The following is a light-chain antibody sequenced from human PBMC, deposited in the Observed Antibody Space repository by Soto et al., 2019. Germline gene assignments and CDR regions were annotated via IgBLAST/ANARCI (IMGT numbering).Light chain of an antibody. V-gene: IGKV1-9*01. Sequence: DIQLTQSPSFLSASVGDRVTITCRASQDINTYLAWYQQKPGKAPKLLIFAASTLQNGVPSRFSGSGSGTEFTVTITSLQPEDYATYYCQQRKSYPITFGQGTRLEIK. CDR2: AAS. CDR1: QDINTY. J-gene: IGKJ5*01. CDR3: QQRKSYPIT.